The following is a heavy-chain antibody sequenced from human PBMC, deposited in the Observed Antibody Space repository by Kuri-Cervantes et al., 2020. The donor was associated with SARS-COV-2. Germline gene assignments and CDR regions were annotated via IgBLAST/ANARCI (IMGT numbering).Heavy chain of an antibody. D-gene: IGHD3-10*01. V-gene: IGHV1-2*02. CDR1: GFTFSSYA. CDR3: ARGSPMVRGVIITPYCYYYMDV. Sequence: GESLKISCAASGFTFSSYAMHWVRQAPGQGLEWMGWINPNSGGTNYAQKFQGRVTMTRDTSISTAYMELSRLRSEDTAAYYCARGSPMVRGVIITPYCYYYMDVWGKGTTVTVSS. CDR2: INPNSGGT. J-gene: IGHJ6*03.